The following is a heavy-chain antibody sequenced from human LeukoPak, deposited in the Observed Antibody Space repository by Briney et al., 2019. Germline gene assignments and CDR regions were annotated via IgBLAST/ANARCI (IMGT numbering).Heavy chain of an antibody. D-gene: IGHD3-22*01. CDR1: GFTFSSYW. CDR3: ARGISHYYDSSGYYHLDY. Sequence: GGSLRLSCAASGFTFSSYWMSWVRQAPGKGLEWVANIKQDGSEKYYVDPVKGRFTISRDNAKNSLYLQMNSLRAEDTAVYYCARGISHYYDSSGYYHLDYWGQGTLVTVSS. J-gene: IGHJ4*02. V-gene: IGHV3-7*01. CDR2: IKQDGSEK.